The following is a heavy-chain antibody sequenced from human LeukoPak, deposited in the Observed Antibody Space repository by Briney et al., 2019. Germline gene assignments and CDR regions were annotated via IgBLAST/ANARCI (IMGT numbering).Heavy chain of an antibody. J-gene: IGHJ3*02. CDR2: ISGSGGST. CDR3: AKDLGSTSSFDAFDI. CDR1: GFTFSSYA. D-gene: IGHD2-2*01. V-gene: IGHV3-23*01. Sequence: SRGSLRLSCAASGFTFSSYAMSWVRQAPGKGLEWVSAISGSGGSTYYADSVKGRFTISRDNSKNTLYLQMNSLRAEDTAVYYCAKDLGSTSSFDAFDIWGQGTMVTVSS.